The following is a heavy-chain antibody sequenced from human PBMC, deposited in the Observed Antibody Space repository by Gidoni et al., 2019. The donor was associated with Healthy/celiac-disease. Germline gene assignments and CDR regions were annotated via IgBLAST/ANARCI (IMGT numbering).Heavy chain of an antibody. V-gene: IGHV4-30-2*01. Sequence: QLQLQESGSGLVKPSQTLSLTCAVSGCSISSGGYSWSWIRQPPGKGLEWIGYIYHSGSTYYNPSLKSRVTISVDRSKNQFSLKLSSVTAADTAVYYCARVKAAAGRRWFDPWGQGTLVTVSS. CDR2: IYHSGST. D-gene: IGHD6-13*01. J-gene: IGHJ5*02. CDR1: GCSISSGGYS. CDR3: ARVKAAAGRRWFDP.